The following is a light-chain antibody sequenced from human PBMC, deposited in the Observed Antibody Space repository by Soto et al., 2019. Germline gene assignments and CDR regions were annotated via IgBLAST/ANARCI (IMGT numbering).Light chain of an antibody. CDR1: QSLLHSNGYNY. J-gene: IGKJ4*01. Sequence: DIVMTQSPLSLPVTPGEPASISCRSSQSLLHSNGYNYLDWYLQKPGQSPQLLIYLGSNRASGVPDCFSGSGSGTDFTLKISRVEAEDVGVYYCMQALETPLFGGGTKVEIK. CDR2: LGS. V-gene: IGKV2-28*01. CDR3: MQALETPL.